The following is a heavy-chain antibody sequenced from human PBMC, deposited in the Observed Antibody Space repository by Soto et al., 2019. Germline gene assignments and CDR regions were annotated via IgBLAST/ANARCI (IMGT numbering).Heavy chain of an antibody. D-gene: IGHD3-16*02. CDR2: IYYSGST. CDR3: ARASIPIYDYVWGSYRTLDQYYFDY. V-gene: IGHV4-59*01. Sequence: QVQLQESGPGLVKPSETLSLTCTVSGGSISSYYWSWIRQPPGKGLEWIGYIYYSGSTNYNPSLKSRVTISVDPSKNQFYLKQSSVTAADTAVYYCARASIPIYDYVWGSYRTLDQYYFDYWGQGTLVTVSS. J-gene: IGHJ4*02. CDR1: GGSISSYY.